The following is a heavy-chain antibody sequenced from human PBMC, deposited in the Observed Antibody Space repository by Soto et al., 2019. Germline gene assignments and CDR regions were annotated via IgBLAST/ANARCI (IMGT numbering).Heavy chain of an antibody. D-gene: IGHD2-2*01. J-gene: IGHJ3*02. CDR3: AREAGYCSSTSCYRRAFDT. CDR1: GFTFSGHW. Sequence: EVQLVESGGDLVQPGGSLRLSCAASGFTFSGHWMHWVRQVPGTGLEWVSRINTDGATSTYADSVKGRFTISRDNAKNTLYLQMSALRAEDTALYYCAREAGYCSSTSCYRRAFDTWGQGTTVTVSS. V-gene: IGHV3-74*03. CDR2: INTDGATS.